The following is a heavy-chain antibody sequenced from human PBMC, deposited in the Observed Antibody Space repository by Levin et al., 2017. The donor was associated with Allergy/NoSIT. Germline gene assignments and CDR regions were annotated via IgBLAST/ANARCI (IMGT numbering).Heavy chain of an antibody. CDR3: ARALIVGATSGGDY. V-gene: IGHV3-74*01. Sequence: HPGGSLRLSCATSGFTFSNYWMHWVRQAPGKGLVWVSRISSDGTNTNYADSVKGRFTISRDNAKNTLYLQMNSLRAEDTAVYYCARALIVGATSGGDYWGQGTLVTVSS. CDR1: GFTFSNYW. J-gene: IGHJ4*02. CDR2: ISSDGTNT. D-gene: IGHD1-26*01.